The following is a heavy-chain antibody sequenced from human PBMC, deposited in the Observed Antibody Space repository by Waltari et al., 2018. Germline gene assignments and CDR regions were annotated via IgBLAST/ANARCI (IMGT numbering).Heavy chain of an antibody. CDR3: ARKGPELLDGLGMDV. D-gene: IGHD3-9*01. V-gene: IGHV3-23*01. Sequence: EVQLLESGGGLVQPGGSLRLSCAASGFTFSSHAMSWVRQAPGKGLEWVSAISGSGGSTYYADSVKGRFTISRDNSKNTLYLQMNSLRAEDTAVYYCARKGPELLDGLGMDVWGQGTTVTVSS. J-gene: IGHJ6*02. CDR1: GFTFSSHA. CDR2: ISGSGGST.